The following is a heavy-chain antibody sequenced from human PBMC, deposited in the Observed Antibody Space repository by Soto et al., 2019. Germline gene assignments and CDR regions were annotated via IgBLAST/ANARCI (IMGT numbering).Heavy chain of an antibody. Sequence: GGSLRLSXAASGFTFSSYSMNWVLQAPGKGLEWVSYISSSSSTIYYADSVKGRFTISRDNAKNSLYLQMNSLRAEDTAVYYCASLGYCSGGSCYSGHYYYYMDVWGKGTTVTVSS. CDR2: ISSSSSTI. CDR1: GFTFSSYS. CDR3: ASLGYCSGGSCYSGHYYYYMDV. D-gene: IGHD2-15*01. J-gene: IGHJ6*03. V-gene: IGHV3-48*01.